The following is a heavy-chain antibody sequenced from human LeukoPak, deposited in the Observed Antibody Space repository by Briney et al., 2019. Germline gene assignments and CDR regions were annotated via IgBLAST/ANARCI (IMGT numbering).Heavy chain of an antibody. D-gene: IGHD3-22*01. CDR2: IYSGGST. Sequence: GGSLRLSCAASGFTVSSNYMSWVRQAPGKGLEWVSVIYSGGSTYYADSVKGRLTISRDNSKNTLYLQMNSLRAEDTAVYYCARRRRYYYDSSGYSDYAFDYWGQGTLVTVSS. V-gene: IGHV3-53*01. CDR1: GFTVSSNY. CDR3: ARRRRYYYDSSGYSDYAFDY. J-gene: IGHJ4*02.